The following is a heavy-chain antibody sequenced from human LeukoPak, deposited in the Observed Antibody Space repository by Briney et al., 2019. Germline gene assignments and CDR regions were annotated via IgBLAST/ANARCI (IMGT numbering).Heavy chain of an antibody. V-gene: IGHV4-39*01. CDR3: ARPGSTSGWYYFDF. D-gene: IGHD6-19*01. CDR2: IFYSGST. J-gene: IGHJ4*02. Sequence: SETLSLTCTVSGGSISSSGYYWGWIRQPPGKGLEYIGSIFYSGSTYYNPSLKSRVTISVDTSRNQFSLQLSSVTAADTAVYYCARPGSTSGWYYFDFWGQGTLVTVSS. CDR1: GGSISSSGYY.